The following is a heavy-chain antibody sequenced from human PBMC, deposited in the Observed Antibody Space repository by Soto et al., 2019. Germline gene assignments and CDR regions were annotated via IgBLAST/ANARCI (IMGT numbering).Heavy chain of an antibody. CDR3: ARLPSIINYPMDV. Sequence: WILQRTGKGLEWIGYIYYSGRTYYNPSLESRSSISVDTSKNQFSLKIHSVTAADTAVYFCARLPSIINYPMDVWCPWTTIT. V-gene: IGHV4-31*02. CDR2: IYYSGRT. J-gene: IGHJ6*02. D-gene: IGHD3-10*01.